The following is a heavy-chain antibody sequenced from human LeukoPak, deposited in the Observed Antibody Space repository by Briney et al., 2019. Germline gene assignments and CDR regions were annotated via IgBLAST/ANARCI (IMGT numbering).Heavy chain of an antibody. V-gene: IGHV3-23*01. D-gene: IGHD6-19*01. Sequence: GGSLRLSCAASGFTFSSYAMSWVRQAPGKGLEWVSAISGSGGSTYYADSVKGRFTISRDNSKNTLYLQMNSLRAEDTAVYYCAKANRGYSSGWFPSDYYGMDVWGQGTTVTVSS. CDR1: GFTFSSYA. J-gene: IGHJ6*02. CDR2: ISGSGGST. CDR3: AKANRGYSSGWFPSDYYGMDV.